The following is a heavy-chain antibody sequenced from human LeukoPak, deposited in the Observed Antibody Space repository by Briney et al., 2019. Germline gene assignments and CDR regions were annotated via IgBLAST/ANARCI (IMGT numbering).Heavy chain of an antibody. V-gene: IGHV4-28*01. D-gene: IGHD6-6*01. CDR1: AYSISSSSW. CDR2: IYYSGST. J-gene: IGHJ4*02. Sequence: PSETLSLTCAVSAYSISSSSWWGWIRQPPGKGLEWIGYIYYSGSTYYSPSLKGRVTMSIDTSKNQFSLKLSSVTAVDTAVYYCASISARPDYYFDSWGQGTLVTVSS. CDR3: ASISARPDYYFDS.